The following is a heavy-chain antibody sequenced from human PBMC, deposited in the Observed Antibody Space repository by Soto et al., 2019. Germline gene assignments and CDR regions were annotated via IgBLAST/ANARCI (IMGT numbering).Heavy chain of an antibody. CDR1: GGSVSVYY. Sequence: SGSISLTSAAYGGSVSVYYCGGFCQPTGKGLEWIGEINHSGSTNYNPSLKSRVTISVDTSKNQFSLKLSSVTAADTAVYYCARGLYDFWSGYRIDYWGQGTLVTVSS. D-gene: IGHD3-3*01. CDR2: INHSGST. CDR3: ARGLYDFWSGYRIDY. J-gene: IGHJ4*02. V-gene: IGHV4-34*01.